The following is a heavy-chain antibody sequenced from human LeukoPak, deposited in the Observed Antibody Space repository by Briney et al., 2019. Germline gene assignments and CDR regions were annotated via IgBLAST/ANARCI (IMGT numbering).Heavy chain of an antibody. CDR1: GGSITTYY. D-gene: IGHD4-11*01. J-gene: IGHJ6*03. V-gene: IGHV4-59*08. Sequence: SETLSLTCTVSGGSITTYYWSWIRQPPGKRLEWMGYIYYTGTTNYNPSFKSRVTISVDTSKNQFSLRVNSVTDADTAVYYCARLHYSKDGISRPSMDVWGRGITVIVSS. CDR3: ARLHYSKDGISRPSMDV. CDR2: IYYTGTT.